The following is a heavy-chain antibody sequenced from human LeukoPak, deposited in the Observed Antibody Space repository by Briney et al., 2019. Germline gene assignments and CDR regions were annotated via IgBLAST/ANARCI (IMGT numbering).Heavy chain of an antibody. Sequence: SETLSLTCTVSGGSISSSSCYWGWIRQPPGKGLEWIGSIYYSGSTYYNPSLKSRVTISVDTSKNQFSLKLSSVTAADTAVYYCANPTGYSYGSDAFDIWGQGTMVTVSS. D-gene: IGHD5-18*01. CDR2: IYYSGST. CDR3: ANPTGYSYGSDAFDI. J-gene: IGHJ3*02. CDR1: GGSISSSSCY. V-gene: IGHV4-39*01.